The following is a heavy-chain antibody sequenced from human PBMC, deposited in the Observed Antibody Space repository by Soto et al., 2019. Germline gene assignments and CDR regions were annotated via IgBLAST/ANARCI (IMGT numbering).Heavy chain of an antibody. Sequence: EVQLVESGGGLVQPGGSLRLSCAASGFTVSTKYMSWVRQAPGKGLEWVSVIYSGGSTFYADSVRGRFTISRDNSKNTVNLQMTGLSAEDTAVYYCARDPWAADYWGQGTLVTVSS. CDR3: ARDPWAADY. D-gene: IGHD3-16*01. CDR1: GFTVSTKY. CDR2: IYSGGST. J-gene: IGHJ4*02. V-gene: IGHV3-66*01.